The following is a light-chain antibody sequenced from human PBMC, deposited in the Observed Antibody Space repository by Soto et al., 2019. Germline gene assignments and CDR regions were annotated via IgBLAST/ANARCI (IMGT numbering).Light chain of an antibody. Sequence: QSALTQPASVSGSPGQSITISCTGTSSDVGGYNFVSWYQQYPGKAPKLMIYDVSNRPSGVSNRFPGSKSGNTASLTISGLQTEDEADYYCSSYTSSTTDVFGTGTKLTVL. CDR2: DVS. CDR1: SSDVGGYNF. J-gene: IGLJ1*01. CDR3: SSYTSSTTDV. V-gene: IGLV2-14*01.